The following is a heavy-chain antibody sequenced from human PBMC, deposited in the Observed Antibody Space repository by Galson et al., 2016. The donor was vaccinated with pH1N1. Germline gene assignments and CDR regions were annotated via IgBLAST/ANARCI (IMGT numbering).Heavy chain of an antibody. D-gene: IGHD2-21*01. CDR3: AREDLVVGEGWDSGVDL. V-gene: IGHV4-31*11. J-gene: IGHJ6*01. CDR1: GGSITSYYW. CDR2: IHNSGTT. Sequence: TLSLTCAVSGGSITSYYWWSWVRQRPGRGPEWIGYIHNSGTTSYNPFLKSRLSISLDTSKNQFFLKLTSVTAADTAVYYCAREDLVVGEGWDSGVDLWGQGTSVIVSS.